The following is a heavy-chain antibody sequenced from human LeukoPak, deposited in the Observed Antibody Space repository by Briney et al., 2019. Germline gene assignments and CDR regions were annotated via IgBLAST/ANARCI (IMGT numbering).Heavy chain of an antibody. CDR1: GFTFSSYG. J-gene: IGHJ3*02. Sequence: GGSLRLSCAASGFTFSSYGMSWVRQAPGKGLEWVANIKQDGSEKYYVDSLKGRITISRDNSKNSLYLQMNSLRGEDTAVYYCARHWFEDPNDAFDIWGQGTMVTVSS. CDR3: ARHWFEDPNDAFDI. V-gene: IGHV3-7*01. CDR2: IKQDGSEK. D-gene: IGHD3-10*01.